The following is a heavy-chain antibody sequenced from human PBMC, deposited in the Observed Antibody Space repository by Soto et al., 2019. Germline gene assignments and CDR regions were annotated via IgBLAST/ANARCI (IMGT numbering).Heavy chain of an antibody. CDR3: ATIPSTLTNGLRRDC. Sequence: ASVKVSCKASGYTFTGYYMHWVRQAPGQGLEWMGWINPNSGGTNYAQKFQGRVTMTRDTSISTAYMELSRLRSDDTAVYYCATIPSTLTNGLRRDCWGQGTLVIVSS. V-gene: IGHV1-2*02. CDR2: INPNSGGT. D-gene: IGHD2-8*01. CDR1: GYTFTGYY. J-gene: IGHJ4*02.